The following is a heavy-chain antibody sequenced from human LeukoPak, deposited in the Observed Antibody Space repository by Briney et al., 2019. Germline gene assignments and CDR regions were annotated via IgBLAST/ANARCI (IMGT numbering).Heavy chain of an antibody. CDR2: IYYSGGT. CDR1: GDSITRSNYY. J-gene: IGHJ6*02. Sequence: SETLSLTCTVSGDSITRSNYYWGWIRQPPGKGLEWIGSIYYSGGTYYNPSLESRVTISVDTSTNQFSLKLSSVTAEDTAVYYCARPVVEGWGYYYGMDVWGQGTTVTVSS. V-gene: IGHV4-39*01. D-gene: IGHD4-23*01. CDR3: ARPVVEGWGYYYGMDV.